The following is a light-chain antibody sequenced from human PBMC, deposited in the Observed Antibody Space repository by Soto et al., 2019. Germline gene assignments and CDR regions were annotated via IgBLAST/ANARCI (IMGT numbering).Light chain of an antibody. CDR1: QTISGW. Sequence: DIQMTQSPSTLSASVGDTVAITCRASQTISGWLAWYQQRPGKAPNLLIFDASTLESGVPSRFSGSGSGTTFTLTISSLQYDDFVTYYCLQYNGYYRTFGQGTKVDIK. J-gene: IGKJ1*01. V-gene: IGKV1-5*01. CDR2: DAS. CDR3: LQYNGYYRT.